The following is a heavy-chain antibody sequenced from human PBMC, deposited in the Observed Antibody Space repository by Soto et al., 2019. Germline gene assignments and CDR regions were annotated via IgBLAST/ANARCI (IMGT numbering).Heavy chain of an antibody. CDR1: GYTFTNYY. D-gene: IGHD5-12*01. Sequence: ASAKVSWKASGYTFTNYYMHWVRQAPGQGLEWMGWMNPRSGGTKYAQAFQDRVTMTRDASISTAYMEVTSLRHGDTAVYYCAKGDNLGPKTGYAFDPWGQGILVTVSS. J-gene: IGHJ5*02. CDR3: AKGDNLGPKTGYAFDP. V-gene: IGHV1-2*02. CDR2: MNPRSGGT.